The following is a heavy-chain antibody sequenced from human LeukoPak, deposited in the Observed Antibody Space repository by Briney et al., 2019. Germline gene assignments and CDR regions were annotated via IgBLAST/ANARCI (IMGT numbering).Heavy chain of an antibody. D-gene: IGHD3-3*01. V-gene: IGHV1-3*01. Sequence: ALVKVSCKASGHTSTTYAIHWVRQAPGQGLEWMGWINAGNGNTKSSQKFQGRITITRDKSANTSYLELSSLRSEDTAVYYCARDAARISIFGVAYYFDFWGQGTRVTVSS. CDR1: GHTSTTYA. CDR3: ARDAARISIFGVAYYFDF. CDR2: INAGNGNT. J-gene: IGHJ4*02.